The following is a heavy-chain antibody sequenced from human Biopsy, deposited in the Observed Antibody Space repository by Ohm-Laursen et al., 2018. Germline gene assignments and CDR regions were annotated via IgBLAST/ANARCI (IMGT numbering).Heavy chain of an antibody. V-gene: IGHV4-59*01. D-gene: IGHD3-3*01. CDR1: GGSIISYY. CDR2: VYNGGIT. CDR3: ARTPRDSFWSGSYKRGLWFDP. J-gene: IGHJ5*02. Sequence: SETLSLTCCVSGGSIISYYWTWIRQPPGKGLEWIGHVYNGGITNYNPSLKSRVTISKDTSKNQFSLQVNSGTAADTAVYYCARTPRDSFWSGSYKRGLWFDPWGQGTLVIVSS.